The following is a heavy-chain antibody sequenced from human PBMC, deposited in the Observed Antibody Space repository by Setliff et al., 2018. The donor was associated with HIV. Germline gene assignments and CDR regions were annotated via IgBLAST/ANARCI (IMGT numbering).Heavy chain of an antibody. CDR1: GYTFTSYY. Sequence: ASVKVSCKASGYTFTSYYMHWVRQAPGQGLEWMGWISVYNGDTNYAQKFQGRVTMTTDKSTGTAYMELSSLRSEDTAMYYCARDPRDCGNGVCYYLDSWGQGTLVTVS. V-gene: IGHV1-18*04. D-gene: IGHD2-8*01. J-gene: IGHJ4*02. CDR3: ARDPRDCGNGVCYYLDS. CDR2: ISVYNGDT.